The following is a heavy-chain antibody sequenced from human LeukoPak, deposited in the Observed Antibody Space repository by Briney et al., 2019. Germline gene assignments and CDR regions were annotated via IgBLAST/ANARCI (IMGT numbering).Heavy chain of an antibody. Sequence: PGGSLRLSCAASGFTFSSYWMSWVRQAPGKGLEWVANIKQDGSEKYYVDSVKGRFTISRDNAKSSLYLQMNSLRAKDTAVYYCARAPSGYEPFDYWGQGTLVTVSS. D-gene: IGHD5-12*01. CDR2: IKQDGSEK. J-gene: IGHJ4*02. CDR1: GFTFSSYW. CDR3: ARAPSGYEPFDY. V-gene: IGHV3-7*01.